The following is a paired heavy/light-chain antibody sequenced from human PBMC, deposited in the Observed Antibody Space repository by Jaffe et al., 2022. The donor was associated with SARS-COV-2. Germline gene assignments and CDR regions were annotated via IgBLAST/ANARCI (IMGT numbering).Heavy chain of an antibody. J-gene: IGHJ4*02. Sequence: VQLLESGGGLVQPGGSLRLSCAASGFIFSDHAMAWVRQAPGNGLEWVSTVSSTGDNTFYSDSVKGRFTISRDNSKSALYLQMNSLRAEDTALYYCAKTASNHPDYWGQGTLVTVSS. CDR1: GFIFSDHA. V-gene: IGHV3-23*01. CDR3: AKTASNHPDY. D-gene: IGHD2-21*02. CDR2: VSSTGDNT.
Light chain of an antibody. J-gene: IGKJ5*01. CDR3: QQRSSWPIT. Sequence: EIVLTQSPATLSLSPGERATLSCRASQSVRSYLAWYQQKPGQAPRLLIYDASNRATGIPARFSGSGSGTDFTLTISSLEPEDFAVYYCQQRSSWPITFGQGTRLQIK. CDR1: QSVRSY. CDR2: DAS. V-gene: IGKV3-11*01.